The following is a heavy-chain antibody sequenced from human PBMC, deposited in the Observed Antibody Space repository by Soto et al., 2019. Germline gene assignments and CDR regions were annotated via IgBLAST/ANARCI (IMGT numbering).Heavy chain of an antibody. CDR3: VRPLPSGQTHARDV. D-gene: IGHD3-10*01. V-gene: IGHV3-53*01. CDR2: IYNDGTT. Sequence: LRLSCVASGLPVAGSYMAWVRQAPGKGLEWASVIYNDGTTYYSQSVEGRFTISRDTSKNTLYLQMDRLRDEDTAVYYCVRPLPSGQTHARDVWGQGTTVTVSS. J-gene: IGHJ6*02. CDR1: GLPVAGSY.